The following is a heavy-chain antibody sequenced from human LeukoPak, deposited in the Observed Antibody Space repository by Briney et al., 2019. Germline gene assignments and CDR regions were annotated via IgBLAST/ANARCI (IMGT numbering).Heavy chain of an antibody. D-gene: IGHD6-6*01. CDR1: GYTFTSYD. J-gene: IGHJ3*02. CDR3: AISSSSDPDAFDI. CDR2: MNPHSGNT. V-gene: IGHV1-8*03. Sequence: ASVKVSCKASGYTFTSYDINWVRQATGQGLEWIGWMNPHSGNTGYAQKFQGRVTITRNTSVSTAYMELSSLRSEDTAVFYCAISSSSDPDAFDIWGQGTVVTVSS.